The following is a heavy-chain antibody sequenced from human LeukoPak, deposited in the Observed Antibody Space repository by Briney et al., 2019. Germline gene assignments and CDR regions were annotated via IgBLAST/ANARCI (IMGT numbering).Heavy chain of an antibody. J-gene: IGHJ3*01. CDR3: ARSVGWLQLKRDDAFDV. D-gene: IGHD5-24*01. CDR1: GGSISNYY. V-gene: IGHV4-59*08. CDR2: VYYSGST. Sequence: SETLSLTCTVSGGSISNYYWNWIRQPPGKGLEWIGCVYYSGSTNYNPSLKSRVTISVDTSKNQFSLRLSSVTATDTAVYYCARSVGWLQLKRDDAFDVWGQGTMVTVSS.